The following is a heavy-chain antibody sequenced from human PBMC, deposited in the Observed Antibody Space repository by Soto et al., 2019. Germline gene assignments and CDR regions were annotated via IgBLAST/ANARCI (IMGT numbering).Heavy chain of an antibody. Sequence: GASVKVSCKASGYTFTGYYTHWVRQAPGQGLEWMGWINPNSGGTNYAQKFQGWVTMTRDTSISTAYMELSRLRSDDTAVYYCASAPPGRGHGMDVWGQGTTVTVSS. CDR3: ASAPPGRGHGMDV. V-gene: IGHV1-2*04. J-gene: IGHJ6*02. CDR1: GYTFTGYY. CDR2: INPNSGGT.